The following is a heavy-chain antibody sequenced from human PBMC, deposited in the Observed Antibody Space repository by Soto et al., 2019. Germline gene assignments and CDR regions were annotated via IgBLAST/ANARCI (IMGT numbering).Heavy chain of an antibody. D-gene: IGHD3-22*01. V-gene: IGHV4-4*02. J-gene: IGHJ4*02. Sequence: PSETLSLTCAVSGGSTSSSNWWSWVRQPPGKGLEWIGEIYHSGSTNYNPSLKSRVTISVDKSKNQFSLKLSSVTAADTAVYYCARGSRPPYYYDSSGYWDFDYWGQGTLVTVSS. CDR2: IYHSGST. CDR1: GGSTSSSNW. CDR3: ARGSRPPYYYDSSGYWDFDY.